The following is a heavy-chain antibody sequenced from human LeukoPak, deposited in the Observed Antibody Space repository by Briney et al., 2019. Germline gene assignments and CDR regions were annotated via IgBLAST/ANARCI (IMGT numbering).Heavy chain of an antibody. J-gene: IGHJ4*02. Sequence: SVKVSRKASGGTFSSYAISWVRQAPGQGLGWMGRIIPIFGTANYAQKFQGRVTITTDKSTSTAYMELSSLRSEDTAVYYCARDHGLPSGDPFDYWGQGTLVTVSS. V-gene: IGHV1-69*05. CDR1: GGTFSSYA. CDR3: ARDHGLPSGDPFDY. D-gene: IGHD3-10*01. CDR2: IIPIFGTA.